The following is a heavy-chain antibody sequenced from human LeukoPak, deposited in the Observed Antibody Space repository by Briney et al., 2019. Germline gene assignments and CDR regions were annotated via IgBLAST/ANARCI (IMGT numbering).Heavy chain of an antibody. V-gene: IGHV4-4*02. CDR1: GGSISSSNW. Sequence: SETLSLTCAVSGGSISSSNWWSWVRQPPGKGLEWIGETYHGGSTNYNPSLKSRVTISVDKSKNQFSLKLSSVTAADTAVYYCARDTPGAAAGDFDYWGQGTLVTVST. CDR3: ARDTPGAAAGDFDY. D-gene: IGHD6-13*01. CDR2: TYHGGST. J-gene: IGHJ4*02.